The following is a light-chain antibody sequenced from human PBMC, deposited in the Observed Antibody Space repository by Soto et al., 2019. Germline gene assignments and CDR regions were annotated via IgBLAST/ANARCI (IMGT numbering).Light chain of an antibody. CDR1: QGISSY. CDR3: QQLNSYPLT. CDR2: AAS. Sequence: DIRLTQSPSFLSASVGDRVTITCRASQGISSYLAWYQQKPGKAPNLLIYAASTLQSGVPSRFSGGGSGTEFTLTISSLQPEDFATYYCQQLNSYPLTFGGGTKVEIK. J-gene: IGKJ4*01. V-gene: IGKV1-9*01.